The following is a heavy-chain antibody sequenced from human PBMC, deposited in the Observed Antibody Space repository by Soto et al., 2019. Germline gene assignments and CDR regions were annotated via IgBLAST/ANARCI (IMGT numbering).Heavy chain of an antibody. CDR1: GFTFSSYA. Sequence: GGSLRLSCSASGFTFSSYAMHWVRQAPGKGLEYVSAISSNGGSTYYADSVKGRFTISRDNSKNTLYLQISSLRAEDTAVYYCVKEDSSGLDPWGQGTLVTVSS. D-gene: IGHD6-19*01. CDR2: ISSNGGST. V-gene: IGHV3-64D*06. CDR3: VKEDSSGLDP. J-gene: IGHJ5*02.